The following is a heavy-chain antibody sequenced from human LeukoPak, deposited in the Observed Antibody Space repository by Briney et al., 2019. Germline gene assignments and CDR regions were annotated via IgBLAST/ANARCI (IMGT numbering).Heavy chain of an antibody. CDR3: ARVSNSGCNSRGAFDI. Sequence: SETLSLTCTVSGGSISSYYWSWIRQPPGKGLEWIGYIYYSGSTNYNPSLKSRVTISVDTSKNQFSLKLSSVTAADTAVYYCARVSNSGCNSRGAFDIWGQGTMVTVSS. J-gene: IGHJ3*02. CDR1: GGSISSYY. V-gene: IGHV4-59*01. CDR2: IYYSGST. D-gene: IGHD2-15*01.